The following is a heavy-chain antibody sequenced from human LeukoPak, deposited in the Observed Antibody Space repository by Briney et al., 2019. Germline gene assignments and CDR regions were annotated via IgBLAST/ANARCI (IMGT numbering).Heavy chain of an antibody. CDR2: IIPILGIA. Sequence: ASVKVSCKASGGTFTSYAISWVRQAPGQGLEWMGRIIPILGIANYAQKFQGRVTITTDKSTSTAYMELSSLRSEDTAVYYCASSRIYRYTYFDDWGQGALGTVSS. D-gene: IGHD3-16*02. V-gene: IGHV1-69*04. J-gene: IGHJ4*02. CDR1: GGTFTSYA. CDR3: ASSRIYRYTYFDD.